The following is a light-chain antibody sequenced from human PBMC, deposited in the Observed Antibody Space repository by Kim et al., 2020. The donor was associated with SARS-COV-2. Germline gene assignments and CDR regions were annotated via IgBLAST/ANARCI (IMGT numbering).Light chain of an antibody. J-gene: IGLJ1*01. CDR3: NSRDSSGNHYV. V-gene: IGLV3-19*01. CDR2: GKN. Sequence: SSELTQDPAVSVDLGQTVRITCQGDSLRSYYGSWYQQKPGQAPVLVIYGKNNRPSGIPDRFSGSSSGNTASLTITGAQAEDEADYYCNSRDSSGNHYVFGNGTKVTVL. CDR1: SLRSYY.